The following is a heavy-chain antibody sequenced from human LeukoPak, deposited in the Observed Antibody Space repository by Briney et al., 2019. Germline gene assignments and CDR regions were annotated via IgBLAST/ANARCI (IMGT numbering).Heavy chain of an antibody. Sequence: SETLSLTCTVSGGSIGSYYWSWIRQPPGKGLEWIGYIYYSGSTNYNPSLKSRVTISVDTSKNQFSLKLSSVTAADTAVYYCARVNPVDNWFDPWGQGTLVTVSS. CDR2: IYYSGST. D-gene: IGHD2-2*01. J-gene: IGHJ5*02. V-gene: IGHV4-59*01. CDR1: GGSIGSYY. CDR3: ARVNPVDNWFDP.